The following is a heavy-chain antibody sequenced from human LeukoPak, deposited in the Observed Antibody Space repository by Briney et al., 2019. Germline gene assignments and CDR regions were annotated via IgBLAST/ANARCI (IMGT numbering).Heavy chain of an antibody. CDR2: IYYSGST. D-gene: IGHD2-2*01. CDR3: ARARSKGYCSSTSCYPWFDP. J-gene: IGHJ5*02. Sequence: SETLSLTCTVSGGSITTTSYYWGWIRQPPGKGLEWIGYIYYSGSTNYNPSLKSRVTISVDTSKNQFSLKLSFVTAADTAVYYCARARSKGYCSSTSCYPWFDPWGQGTLVTVSS. CDR1: GGSITTTSYY. V-gene: IGHV4-61*05.